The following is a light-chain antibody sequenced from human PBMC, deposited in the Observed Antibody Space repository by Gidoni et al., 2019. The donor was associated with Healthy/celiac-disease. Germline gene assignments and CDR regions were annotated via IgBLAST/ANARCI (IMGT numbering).Light chain of an antibody. Sequence: QSVLTQPPSVSAAPGQKVTISCSGSSPNIGNNYVSWYQQRPGTAPKLLIYDNNKRPSGIPDRFSGSKSGTSATLGITGLQTGDEADYYCGTWDSSLSVVVFGGGTKLTVL. CDR3: GTWDSSLSVVV. CDR1: SPNIGNNY. V-gene: IGLV1-51*01. CDR2: DNN. J-gene: IGLJ2*01.